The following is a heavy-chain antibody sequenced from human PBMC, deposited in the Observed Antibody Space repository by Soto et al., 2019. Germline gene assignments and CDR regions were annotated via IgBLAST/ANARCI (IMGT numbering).Heavy chain of an antibody. V-gene: IGHV4-31*03. J-gene: IGHJ4*02. D-gene: IGHD2-21*02. Sequence: PSETLSLTCTVSDASINSGGYYWSWIRQHPGKGLEWIGFIYYSGTTYYNPSLKSRVTTSVDTSKNQFSLRLSSVTAADTAVYYCARGLIVMLAGIEELISSRFDSWGQGTLVTVSS. CDR2: IYYSGTT. CDR1: DASINSGGYY. CDR3: ARGLIVMLAGIEELISSRFDS.